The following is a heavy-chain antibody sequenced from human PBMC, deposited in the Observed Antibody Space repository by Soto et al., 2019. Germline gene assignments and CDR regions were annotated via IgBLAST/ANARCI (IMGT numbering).Heavy chain of an antibody. Sequence: SETLSLTCTVSGGSISSYYWSWIRQPPGKGLEWIGYIYYSGSTNYNPSLKSRVTISVDTSKNQFSLKLSSVTAADTAVYYCARQKSDYYGSGSYYYYYYYYMDVWGKGTTVT. CDR3: ARQKSDYYGSGSYYYYYYYYMDV. J-gene: IGHJ6*03. V-gene: IGHV4-59*08. D-gene: IGHD3-10*01. CDR1: GGSISSYY. CDR2: IYYSGST.